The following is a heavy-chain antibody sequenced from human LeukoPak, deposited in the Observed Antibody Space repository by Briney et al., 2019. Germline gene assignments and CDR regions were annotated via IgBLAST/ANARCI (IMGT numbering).Heavy chain of an antibody. D-gene: IGHD2-2*01. CDR1: GFTFSSYG. V-gene: IGHV3-30*18. CDR2: VSYDGSNK. Sequence: GGSLRLSCAASGFTFSSYGMHWVRQAPGKGLEWVAVVSYDGSNKYFADSVKGRFTISRDNSKNTLYLQMNSLRAEDTAVYYCAKDFLGSSRAFDIWGQGTMVTVSS. CDR3: AKDFLGSSRAFDI. J-gene: IGHJ3*02.